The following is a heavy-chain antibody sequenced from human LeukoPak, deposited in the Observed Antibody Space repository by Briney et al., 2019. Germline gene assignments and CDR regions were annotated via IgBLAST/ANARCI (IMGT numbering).Heavy chain of an antibody. Sequence: GASVKVSCKASEYTFTTYDINWVRQATGQGLEWMGWMNPKSGNTGYAQKFQVRVTMTRNTSISTAYMELSSLRSEDTAVYYCARRNSAQRPPRTMDVWGQGTTVTVSS. CDR2: MNPKSGNT. CDR3: ARRNSAQRPPRTMDV. J-gene: IGHJ6*02. CDR1: EYTFTTYD. V-gene: IGHV1-8*01. D-gene: IGHD6-25*01.